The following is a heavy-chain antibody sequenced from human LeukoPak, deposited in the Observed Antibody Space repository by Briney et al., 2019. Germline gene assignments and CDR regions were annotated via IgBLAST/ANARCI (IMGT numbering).Heavy chain of an antibody. V-gene: IGHV4-61*10. D-gene: IGHD1-20*01. Sequence: SETLSLTCTVSGGSISSGSYSWSWIRQPAGQGLEWIGHIYASGRNNYNPSLKSRVTISVDTSKNQFSLKLSSVTAADTAVYYCARGPYNWNDGLYYYYYMDVWGKGTTVTVSS. CDR2: IYASGRN. CDR3: ARGPYNWNDGLYYYYYMDV. CDR1: GGSISSGSYS. J-gene: IGHJ6*03.